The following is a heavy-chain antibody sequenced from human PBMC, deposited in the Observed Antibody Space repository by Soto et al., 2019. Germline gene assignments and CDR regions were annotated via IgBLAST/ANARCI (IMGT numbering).Heavy chain of an antibody. V-gene: IGHV4-34*01. J-gene: IGHJ1*01. Sequence: SETLSLTCAVYGGSFSGYYWSWIRQPPGKGLEWIGEINHSGSTNYNPSLKSRATMSRDTSKNEFSLKLTSVTAADTAIYYCARGDSDLAVSEAAYWGQGTLVTVSS. CDR1: GGSFSGYY. CDR3: ARGDSDLAVSEAAY. D-gene: IGHD2-15*01. CDR2: INHSGST.